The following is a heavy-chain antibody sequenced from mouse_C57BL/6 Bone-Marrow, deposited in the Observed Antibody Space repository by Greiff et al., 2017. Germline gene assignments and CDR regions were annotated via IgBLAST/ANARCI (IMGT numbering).Heavy chain of an antibody. V-gene: IGHV1-55*01. J-gene: IGHJ1*03. CDR1: GYTFTSYW. CDR2: IYPGSGST. D-gene: IGHD1-1*01. CDR3: ARRWVVDWYFDV. Sequence: VQLQQPGAELVKPGASVKMSCKASGYTFTSYWITWVKQRPGQGLEWIGDIYPGSGSTNYNEKFKSKATLTVDTSSSTAYMQLSSLTSEDSAVYYWARRWVVDWYFDVWGKGTTVTVSS.